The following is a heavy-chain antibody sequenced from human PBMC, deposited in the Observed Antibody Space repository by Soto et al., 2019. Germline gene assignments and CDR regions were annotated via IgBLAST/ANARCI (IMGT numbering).Heavy chain of an antibody. CDR3: ARGDFWSGYSPGGMDV. D-gene: IGHD3-3*01. CDR1: GYTLTSYG. V-gene: IGHV1-18*01. J-gene: IGHJ6*02. Sequence: APVKVSSKASGYTLTSYGISWVRQAPGQGLEWMEWISAYNGNTNYAQKLQGRVTMTTDTSTSTAYMELRSLRSDDTAVYYCARGDFWSGYSPGGMDVWGQGTTVTVSS. CDR2: ISAYNGNT.